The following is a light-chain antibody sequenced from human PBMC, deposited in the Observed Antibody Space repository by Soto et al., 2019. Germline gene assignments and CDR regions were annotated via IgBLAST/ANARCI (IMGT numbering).Light chain of an antibody. CDR1: QSSGNF. CDR2: DAS. V-gene: IGKV3-11*01. CDR3: QQRSSWPPIT. Sequence: VLTQSPAILSLSPGERATLSCRASQSSGNFLAWYQQKPGQPPRLLIFDASNRAAGVPARFSGSGSGTDFTLTIRSLEPEDFAVYFCQQRSSWPPITFGQGTRLEIK. J-gene: IGKJ5*01.